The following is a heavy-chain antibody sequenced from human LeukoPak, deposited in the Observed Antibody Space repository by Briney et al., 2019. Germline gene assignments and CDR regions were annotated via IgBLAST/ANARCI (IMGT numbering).Heavy chain of an antibody. V-gene: IGHV1-69*06. CDR1: GGTFSSYA. D-gene: IGHD2-21*02. Sequence: SVKVSCKASGGTFSSYAISWVRQAPGRGLEWMGRIIPIFGTANYAQKFQGRVTITADKSTSTAYMELSSLRSEDTAVYYCARDQAYCGGDCFPTGFDPWGQGTLVTVSS. CDR3: ARDQAYCGGDCFPTGFDP. J-gene: IGHJ5*02. CDR2: IIPIFGTA.